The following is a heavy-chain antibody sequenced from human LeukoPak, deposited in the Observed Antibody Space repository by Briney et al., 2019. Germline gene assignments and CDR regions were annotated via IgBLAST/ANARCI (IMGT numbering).Heavy chain of an antibody. CDR2: INHSGST. J-gene: IGHJ6*03. CDR1: GGSITRSSYH. D-gene: IGHD3-10*01. V-gene: IGHV4-39*07. CDR3: ARAIYYYGSGSYYKALTYYYYMDV. Sequence: SETLSLTCTVSGGSITRSSYHWGWIRQPPGKGLEWIGEINHSGSTNYNPSLKSRVTISVDTSKNQFSLKLSSVTAADTAVYYCARAIYYYGSGSYYKALTYYYYMDVWGKGTTVTVSS.